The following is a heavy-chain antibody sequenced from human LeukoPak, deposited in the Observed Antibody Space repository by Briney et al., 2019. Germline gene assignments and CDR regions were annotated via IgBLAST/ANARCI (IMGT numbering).Heavy chain of an antibody. CDR2: IYHSGST. D-gene: IGHD3-10*01. CDR3: ARVSSGSYYYYYYMDV. Sequence: PSETLSLTCTVSGYSISSGYYWGWIRQPPGKGLEWIGSIYHSGSTYYNPSLKSRVTISVDTSKNQFSLKLSSVTAADTAVYYCARVSSGSYYYYYYMDVWGKGTTVTVSS. V-gene: IGHV4-38-2*02. CDR1: GYSISSGYY. J-gene: IGHJ6*03.